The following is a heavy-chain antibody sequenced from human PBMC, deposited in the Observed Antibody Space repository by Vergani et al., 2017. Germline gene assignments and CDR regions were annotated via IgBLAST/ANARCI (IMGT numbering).Heavy chain of an antibody. V-gene: IGHV3-53*04. Sequence: EVQLVESGGGLVQPGGSLRLSCAASGVTVSSNYMSWVRQAPGKGLEWGAVIDSVGSTYYADSVKGRFTISRQNSKNTLYLQMNSLRAEDTAVYYCARVQITVTGNWFDPWGQGTLVTVSS. J-gene: IGHJ5*02. CDR1: GVTVSSNY. CDR3: ARVQITVTGNWFDP. CDR2: IDSVGST. D-gene: IGHD4-11*01.